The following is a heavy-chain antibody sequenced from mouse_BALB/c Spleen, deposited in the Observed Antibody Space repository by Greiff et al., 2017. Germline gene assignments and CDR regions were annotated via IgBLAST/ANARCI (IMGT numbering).Heavy chain of an antibody. D-gene: IGHD2-2*01. CDR1: GYAFSSSW. J-gene: IGHJ3*01. Sequence: VQGVESGPELVKPGASVKISCKASGYAFSSSWMNWVKQRPGQGLEWIGRIYPGDGDTNYNGKFKGKATLTADKSSSTAYMQLSSLTAVDSAVYFCARRGGLRQGFAYWGQGTLVTVSA. CDR2: IYPGDGDT. V-gene: IGHV1-82*01. CDR3: ARRGGLRQGFAY.